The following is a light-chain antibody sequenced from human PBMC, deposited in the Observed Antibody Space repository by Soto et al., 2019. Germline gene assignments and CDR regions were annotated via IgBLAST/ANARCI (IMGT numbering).Light chain of an antibody. J-gene: IGLJ1*01. CDR3: CSYAGSYTFYV. V-gene: IGLV2-11*01. CDR2: DVS. Sequence: QSVLTQPRSVSGSPGQSVTISCTGTSSDVGGYNYVSWYQQHPGKAPKLMIYDVSKRPSGVPDRFPGSKSGNTASLTISGLQAEDEADYYCCSYAGSYTFYVFVTGTKVTVL. CDR1: SSDVGGYNY.